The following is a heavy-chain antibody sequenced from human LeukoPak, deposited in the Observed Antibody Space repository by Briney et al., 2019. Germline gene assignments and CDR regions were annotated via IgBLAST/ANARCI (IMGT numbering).Heavy chain of an antibody. D-gene: IGHD3-22*01. J-gene: IGHJ5*02. Sequence: SETLSLTCAVYGGSFSGYYWSWIRQPPGKGLEWIGEINHSGSTNYNPSLKCRVTISVDTSKNQFSLKLSSVTAADTAVYYCARGGAGSEISMIVVVISHNWFDPWGQGTLVTVSS. CDR1: GGSFSGYY. CDR2: INHSGST. CDR3: ARGGAGSEISMIVVVISHNWFDP. V-gene: IGHV4-34*01.